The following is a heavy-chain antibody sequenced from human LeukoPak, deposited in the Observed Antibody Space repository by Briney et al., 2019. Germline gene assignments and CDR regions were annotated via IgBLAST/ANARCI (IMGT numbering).Heavy chain of an antibody. CDR2: IYHSGSS. D-gene: IGHD4-23*01. CDR3: ATLTGGDDAFDI. Sequence: SETLSLTCTVSGYSIGSGYYWGWIRQPPGKGLEWIGSIYHSGSSYYNPSRKSRVTISVDTSKNQFSLKLSSVTAADTAVYYCATLTGGDDAFDIWGQGTMVTVSS. V-gene: IGHV4-38-2*02. J-gene: IGHJ3*02. CDR1: GYSIGSGYY.